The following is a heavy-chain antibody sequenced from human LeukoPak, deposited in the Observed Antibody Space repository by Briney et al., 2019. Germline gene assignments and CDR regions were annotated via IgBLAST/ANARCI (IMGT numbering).Heavy chain of an antibody. CDR3: TRALRYCSGGSCRINSFDY. V-gene: IGHV3-7*03. J-gene: IGHJ4*02. CDR1: GFTFSTYW. D-gene: IGHD2-15*01. CDR2: IEQDESEK. Sequence: GGSLRLSCAASGFTFSTYWMSWVRQAPGKGLEWVANIEQDESEKYYVDSVKGRFTISRDNAKKSLYLQMSSLRAEDTAIYYCTRALRYCSGGSCRINSFDYWGQGTLVTVSS.